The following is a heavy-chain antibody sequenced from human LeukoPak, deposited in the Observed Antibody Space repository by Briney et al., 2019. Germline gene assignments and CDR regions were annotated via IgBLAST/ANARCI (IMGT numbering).Heavy chain of an antibody. CDR1: GFTFSTYA. J-gene: IGHJ6*03. CDR2: IGGSDGST. V-gene: IGHV3-23*01. D-gene: IGHD2-21*01. Sequence: GGSLRLSCAASGFTFSTYAMSWVRQAPGKGLEWVSLIGGSDGSTRYADSVKGRFTISRDNSKNTLYLQMNSLRVEDTGVYYCTYPAEDGYHYYYMVVWGKGTTVTVYS. CDR3: TYPAEDGYHYYYMVV.